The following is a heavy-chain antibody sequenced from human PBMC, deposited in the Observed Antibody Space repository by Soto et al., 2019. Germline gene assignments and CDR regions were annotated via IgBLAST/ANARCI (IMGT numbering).Heavy chain of an antibody. Sequence: GESLKVSCKGSGYSFTSYWIGWVRQMRGKGLEWMGIIYPGDSDTRYSPSFQGQVTISADKSISTAYLQWSSLKASDTAMYYCARQNLQLGEGWFDPWGQGTLVTVSS. V-gene: IGHV5-51*01. CDR3: ARQNLQLGEGWFDP. J-gene: IGHJ5*02. CDR1: GYSFTSYW. D-gene: IGHD6-6*01. CDR2: IYPGDSDT.